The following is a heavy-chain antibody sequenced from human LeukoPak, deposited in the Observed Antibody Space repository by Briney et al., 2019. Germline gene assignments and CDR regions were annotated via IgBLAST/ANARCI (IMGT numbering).Heavy chain of an antibody. CDR1: GYTFTGYY. J-gene: IGHJ5*02. V-gene: IGHV1-46*01. CDR3: AREAIVGATRYNWFDP. D-gene: IGHD1-26*01. Sequence: ASVKVSCKASGYTFTGYYMHWVRQAPGQGLEWMGIINPSGGSTSYAQKFQGRVTMTRDTSTSTVYMELSSLRSEDTAVYYCAREAIVGATRYNWFDPWGQGTLVTVSS. CDR2: INPSGGST.